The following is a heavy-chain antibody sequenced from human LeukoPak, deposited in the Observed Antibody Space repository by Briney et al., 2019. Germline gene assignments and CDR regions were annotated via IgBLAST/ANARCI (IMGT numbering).Heavy chain of an antibody. D-gene: IGHD3-22*01. CDR2: ISSSGSTI. Sequence: GGSLRLSCAASGFTFSSYFINWVRQAPGKGLEWVSYISSSGSTIYYADSVKGRFTISRDNAKNSLYLQMNSLRAEDTAVYYCAGAPRGYYYDSSGLDFDYWGQGTLVTVSS. J-gene: IGHJ4*02. V-gene: IGHV3-48*04. CDR1: GFTFSSYF. CDR3: AGAPRGYYYDSSGLDFDY.